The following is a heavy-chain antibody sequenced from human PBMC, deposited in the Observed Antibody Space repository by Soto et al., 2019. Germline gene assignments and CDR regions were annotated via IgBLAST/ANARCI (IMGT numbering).Heavy chain of an antibody. CDR3: ARDRGVTTWYDH. CDR2: INAGNGNT. V-gene: IGHV1-3*01. D-gene: IGHD4-17*01. J-gene: IGHJ5*02. Sequence: GASVKVSFKASGYTSTSYAMHWVRQAPGQRLEWMGWINAGNGNTKYSQKFQGRVTITRDTSASTAYMELSSLRSEDTAVYYCARDRGVTTWYDHWGQGTLVTVSS. CDR1: GYTSTSYA.